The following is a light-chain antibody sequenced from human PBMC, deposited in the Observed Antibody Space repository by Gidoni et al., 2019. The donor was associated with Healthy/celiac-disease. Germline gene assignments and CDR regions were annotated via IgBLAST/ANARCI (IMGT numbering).Light chain of an antibody. CDR1: QSVSSSY. CDR3: QPYGSSPFT. Sequence: ESGLTQSPGTLSLSPGERATLSCRASQSVSSSYLAWYQQKPGQAPRLLIYGASSRATGIPDRFSGSWSGTDFTLTISRLAPEDFAVYYCQPYGSSPFTFGPGTKVDI. CDR2: GAS. J-gene: IGKJ3*01. V-gene: IGKV3-20*01.